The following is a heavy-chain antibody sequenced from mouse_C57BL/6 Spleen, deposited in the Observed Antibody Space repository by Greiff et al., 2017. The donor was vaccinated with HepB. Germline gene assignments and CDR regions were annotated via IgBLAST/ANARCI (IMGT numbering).Heavy chain of an antibody. V-gene: IGHV1-52*01. CDR3: ARGGSSGYDGAY. CDR1: GYTFTSYW. J-gene: IGHJ3*01. CDR2: IDPSDSET. Sequence: VQLQQPGAEPVRPGSSVKLSCKASGYTFTSYWMHWVKQRPIQGLEWIGNIDPSDSETHYNQKFKDKATLTVDKSSSTAYMQLSSLTSEDSAVYYCARGGSSGYDGAYWGQGTLVTVSA. D-gene: IGHD3-2*02.